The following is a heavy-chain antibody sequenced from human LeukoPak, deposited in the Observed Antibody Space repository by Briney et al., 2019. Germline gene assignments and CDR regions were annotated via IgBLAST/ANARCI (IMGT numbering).Heavy chain of an antibody. J-gene: IGHJ4*02. D-gene: IGHD3-16*01. Sequence: GGSLRLSCAASGFTFSTYGMHWVRQAPGKGLEWVAFIRYDGNNKYYADSVKGRFTISRDNSKNMLYLEMKSLRPEDTAVYYCAKNGPDYIWGNYLDYWGQGTLVTVSS. V-gene: IGHV3-30*02. CDR3: AKNGPDYIWGNYLDY. CDR1: GFTFSTYG. CDR2: IRYDGNNK.